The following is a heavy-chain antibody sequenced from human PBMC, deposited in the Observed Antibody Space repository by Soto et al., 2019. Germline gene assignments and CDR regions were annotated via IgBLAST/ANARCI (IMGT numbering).Heavy chain of an antibody. J-gene: IGHJ5*01. CDR3: AKLGAIWFGDLLYSWFDS. Sequence: GGSLRLSCAASGFTFTNYAMSWVRQAPGKGLEWVSVISGSGDGVSYADSVKGRFTISRDNSKNTLYLQMNSLRAEDTAVYYCAKLGAIWFGDLLYSWFDSWGQGTLVTVSS. V-gene: IGHV3-23*01. D-gene: IGHD3-10*01. CDR2: ISGSGDGV. CDR1: GFTFTNYA.